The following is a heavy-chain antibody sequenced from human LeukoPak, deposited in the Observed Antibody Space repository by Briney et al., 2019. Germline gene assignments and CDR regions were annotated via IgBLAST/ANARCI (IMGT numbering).Heavy chain of an antibody. CDR1: GFTFSSYW. J-gene: IGHJ5*02. CDR3: ARPTKEGSSWYWWFDP. D-gene: IGHD6-13*01. Sequence: PGGSLRLSCAASGFTFSSYWMHWVRQAPGKGLVWVSRINNDGSSTSYADSVKGRFTISRDNAKNTLYLQMNSLRAEDTAVYYCARPTKEGSSWYWWFDPWGQGTLVTGSS. V-gene: IGHV3-74*01. CDR2: INNDGSST.